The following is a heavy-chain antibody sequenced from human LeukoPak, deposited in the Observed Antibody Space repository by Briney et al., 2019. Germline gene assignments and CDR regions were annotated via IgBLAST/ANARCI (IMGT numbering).Heavy chain of an antibody. CDR1: GGLISSGSYY. V-gene: IGHV4-61*02. J-gene: IGHJ4*02. D-gene: IGHD2-2*01. Sequence: SGTLSLTCTVSGGLISSGSYYRSWIRQPAGKGLEWIGRIYSSGSTNYNPALRSRLTISVDTSKNQFSLKLSSVTAADTAVYYCASTICISTSCYPGVVDYWGQGTLVTVSS. CDR2: IYSSGST. CDR3: ASTICISTSCYPGVVDY.